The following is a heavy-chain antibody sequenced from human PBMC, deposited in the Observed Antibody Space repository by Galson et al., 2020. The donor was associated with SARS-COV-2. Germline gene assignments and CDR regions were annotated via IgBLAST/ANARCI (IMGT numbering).Heavy chain of an antibody. D-gene: IGHD6-19*01. CDR3: ARVGSSGWYNWFDP. CDR1: GFTVSSNY. CDR2: IYSGGST. Sequence: GESLKISCAASGFTVSSNYMSWVRQAPGKGLEWVSVIYSGGSTYYADSVKGRFTISRDNSKNTLYLQMNSLRAEDTAVYYCARVGSSGWYNWFDPWGQGTLVTVSS. J-gene: IGHJ5*02. V-gene: IGHV3-53*01.